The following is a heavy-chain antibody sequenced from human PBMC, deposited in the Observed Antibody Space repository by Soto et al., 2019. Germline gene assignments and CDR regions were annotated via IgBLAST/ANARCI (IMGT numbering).Heavy chain of an antibody. CDR1: GFTFSSYW. CDR2: INSDGSST. J-gene: IGHJ3*02. CDR3: ARDRDYTCLSRLRLGNAFDI. V-gene: IGHV3-74*01. D-gene: IGHD4-17*01. Sequence: GGSLRLSCAASGFTFSSYWMHWVRQAPGKGLVWVSRINSDGSSTSYADSVKGRFTISRDNAKNTLYLQMNSLRAEDTAVYYCARDRDYTCLSRLRLGNAFDIWGKGTMVTVSS.